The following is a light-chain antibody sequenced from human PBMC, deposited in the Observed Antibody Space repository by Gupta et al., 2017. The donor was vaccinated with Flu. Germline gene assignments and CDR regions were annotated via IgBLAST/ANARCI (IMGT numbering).Light chain of an antibody. J-gene: IGKJ5*01. V-gene: IGKV1-5*03. Sequence: PSTLSASVGGRFTITCRASPSISTWLAWYQQKPGKAPKLLIYKASTLQGGVSSRFSGSGSGTEFTLTISSLQPDDFATYYCQQYNSYPITFGQGTRLEMK. CDR3: QQYNSYPIT. CDR2: KAS. CDR1: PSISTW.